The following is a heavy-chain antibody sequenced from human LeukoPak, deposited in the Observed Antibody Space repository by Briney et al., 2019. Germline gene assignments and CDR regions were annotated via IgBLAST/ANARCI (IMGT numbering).Heavy chain of an antibody. D-gene: IGHD2-21*02. V-gene: IGHV3-30*04. CDR2: ISYDGSNK. J-gene: IGHJ4*02. Sequence: PGMSLRLSCAASGFTFSSYAMHWVRQAPGKGLEWVAVISYDGSNKYYADSVKGRFTISRDNARNTLYLQMNSLRAEDTAVYYCARDGFLGPVTAYLDYWGQGTPVTVSS. CDR1: GFTFSSYA. CDR3: ARDGFLGPVTAYLDY.